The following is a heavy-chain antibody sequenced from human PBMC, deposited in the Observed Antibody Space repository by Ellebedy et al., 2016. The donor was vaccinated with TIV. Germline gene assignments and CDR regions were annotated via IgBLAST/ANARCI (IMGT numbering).Heavy chain of an antibody. V-gene: IGHV3-30*02. CDR3: EKESLYGGTTAHFDY. Sequence: GGSLRLSCAASGFTFSTFGFHWVRQAPGKGLEWVALMSSDGTKGYYADSMKGRFTVSRDNSKNTVYLQVNSLRAEDTALYYCEKESLYGGTTAHFDYWGQGTLVTVSS. J-gene: IGHJ4*02. CDR2: MSSDGTKG. CDR1: GFTFSTFG. D-gene: IGHD1-7*01.